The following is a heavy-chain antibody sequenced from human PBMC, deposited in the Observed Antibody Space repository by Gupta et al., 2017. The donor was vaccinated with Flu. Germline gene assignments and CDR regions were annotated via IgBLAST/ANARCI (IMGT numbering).Heavy chain of an antibody. V-gene: IGHV5-51*01. Sequence: QMAGEGLGGEGVIYVGDSDTRYSPSFQGQVTISADKSITTAFLQWSSLKAPDTAIYYCARHGKMGYSNSWYDYWGQGTLVAVSS. J-gene: IGHJ4*02. D-gene: IGHD6-13*01. CDR3: ARHGKMGYSNSWYDY. CDR2: IYVGDSDT.